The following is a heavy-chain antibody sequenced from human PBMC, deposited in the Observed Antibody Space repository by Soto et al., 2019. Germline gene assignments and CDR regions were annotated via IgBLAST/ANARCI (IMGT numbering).Heavy chain of an antibody. J-gene: IGHJ4*02. CDR1: GGSISSGGYY. V-gene: IGHV4-31*03. CDR3: ARVPFGSNGVTYFDY. D-gene: IGHD1-26*01. Sequence: QVQLQESGPGLVKPSQTLSLTCTVSGGSISSGGYYWSWIRQHPGKGLEWIRYIYYSGSTYYNPSLKSRVIISVDTSKNQFSLKLSSVTAADTAVYYCARVPFGSNGVTYFDYWGQGTLVTVSS. CDR2: IYYSGST.